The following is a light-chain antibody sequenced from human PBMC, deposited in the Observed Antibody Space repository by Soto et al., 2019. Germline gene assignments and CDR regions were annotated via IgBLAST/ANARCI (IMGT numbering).Light chain of an antibody. J-gene: IGLJ2*01. CDR2: EVS. Sequence: QSALTQPPSASGSPGQSVTISCTGTSSDVGGYNYVSWYQQHPGKDPKLMMSEVSKRPSGVPDRFSGSKSGSTASLTVSGLQAEDEADYYCSSFAGNNNLVFGGGTKLTVL. CDR3: SSFAGNNNLV. CDR1: SSDVGGYNY. V-gene: IGLV2-8*01.